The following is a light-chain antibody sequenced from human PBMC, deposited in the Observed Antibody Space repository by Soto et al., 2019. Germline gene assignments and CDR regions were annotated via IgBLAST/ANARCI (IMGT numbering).Light chain of an antibody. J-gene: IGKJ5*01. CDR2: DTS. CDR1: QSVSSN. V-gene: IGKV3D-20*02. CDR3: QQRSNWPPIT. Sequence: EIVMTQSPATLSVSPGERATLSCRASQSVSSNLAWYQQKPGQAPRLLIYDTSSRATGIPDRFSGSGSGTDFTLTITRLEPEDFAVYYCQQRSNWPPITFGQGTRLE.